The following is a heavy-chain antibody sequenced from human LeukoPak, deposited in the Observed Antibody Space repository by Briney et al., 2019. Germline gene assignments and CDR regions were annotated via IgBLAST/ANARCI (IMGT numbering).Heavy chain of an antibody. CDR2: ISSSTSSI. CDR3: ARVPDYDSRRAVYYTDV. V-gene: IGHV3-48*01. J-gene: IGHJ6*03. D-gene: IGHD3-3*01. Sequence: GGSLRLSCVASEFTFSTYSMNWVRQAPGKGLEWVSYISSSTSSIYYADSVRGRFTISRDNAKNSLNLQMNSLRAEDTAVYYCARVPDYDSRRAVYYTDVWGKGTTVTVSS. CDR1: EFTFSTYS.